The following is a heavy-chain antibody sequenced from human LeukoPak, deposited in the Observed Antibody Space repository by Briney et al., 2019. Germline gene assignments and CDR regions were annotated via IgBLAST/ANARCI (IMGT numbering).Heavy chain of an antibody. D-gene: IGHD3-16*02. CDR1: GFTFSSYG. CDR3: AKELVWGSYRYYFDY. Sequence: GGSLRLSCAASGFTFSSYGMHWVRQAPGKGLEWVAVIWYDGSNKYYADSVKGRFTISRDNSKNTLYLQMNSLRAEDTAVYYCAKELVWGSYRYYFDYWGQGTLVTVS. CDR2: IWYDGSNK. V-gene: IGHV3-33*06. J-gene: IGHJ4*02.